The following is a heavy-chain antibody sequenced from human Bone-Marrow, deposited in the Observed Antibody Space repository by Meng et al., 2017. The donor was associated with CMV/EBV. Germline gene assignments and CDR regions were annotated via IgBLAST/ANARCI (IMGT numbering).Heavy chain of an antibody. V-gene: IGHV3-21*01. CDR2: ISSSSSYI. Sequence: GGSLRLSCAASGFTFSSYSMNWVRQAPGKGLEWVSSISSSSSYIYYADSVKGRFTISRDNAKNTLYLQMNSLRAEDTAVYYCARDAPEYGGNSLSYWGQGTLVTVSS. CDR3: ARDAPEYGGNSLSY. J-gene: IGHJ4*02. CDR1: GFTFSSYS. D-gene: IGHD4-23*01.